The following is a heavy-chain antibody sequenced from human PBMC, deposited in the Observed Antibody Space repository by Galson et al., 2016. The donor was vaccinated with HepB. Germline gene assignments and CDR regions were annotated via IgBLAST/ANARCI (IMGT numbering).Heavy chain of an antibody. CDR2: IDPTDSYT. CDR1: GYSFTSYW. Sequence: SGAEVKKPGESLRISCKGSGYSFTSYWISWVRQMPGKGLEWIGTIDPTDSYTTYSPSFQGHVTISADKSISTAYLQWSSLKASDTAMYYCARGGDSSSWFHWFDPWGQGTLVTVSS. V-gene: IGHV5-10-1*01. CDR3: ARGGDSSSWFHWFDP. J-gene: IGHJ5*01. D-gene: IGHD6-13*01.